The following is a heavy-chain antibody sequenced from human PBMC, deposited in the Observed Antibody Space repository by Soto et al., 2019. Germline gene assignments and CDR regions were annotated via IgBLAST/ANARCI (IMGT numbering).Heavy chain of an antibody. CDR3: ARGPSDCTNGVSPIFDF. CDR2: MYHGGRT. D-gene: IGHD2-8*01. Sequence: PSETLSLTCTVYGDSVTNYFWSWMRQPPGKGLEWIGHMYHGGRTNYSPSLKSRVTMSLDSSKNQFSLNLSSVTAADTAVYFCARGPSDCTNGVSPIFDFWGQGVLVTVSS. CDR1: GDSVTNYF. V-gene: IGHV4-59*02. J-gene: IGHJ4*02.